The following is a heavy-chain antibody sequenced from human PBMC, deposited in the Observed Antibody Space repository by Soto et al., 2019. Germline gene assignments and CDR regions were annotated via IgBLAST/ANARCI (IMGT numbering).Heavy chain of an antibody. V-gene: IGHV4-31*03. CDR2: IYYSGST. Sequence: QVQLQESGPGLVKPSQTLSLTCTVSGGSISSGGYYWSWIRQHQGKGLEWIGYIYYSGSTHYNPSLQSRVTLSVDTSKNQFSLKLSSVTAADTAVYYCAIALTTVNLFDPWGQGTLVTVSS. CDR1: GGSISSGGYY. J-gene: IGHJ5*02. D-gene: IGHD4-17*01. CDR3: AIALTTVNLFDP.